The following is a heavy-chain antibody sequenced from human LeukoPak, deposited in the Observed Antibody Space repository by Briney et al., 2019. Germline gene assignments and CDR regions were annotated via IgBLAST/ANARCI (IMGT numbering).Heavy chain of an antibody. Sequence: PAQTLSLTCTVSGVSLSSGSYYWSWIRQPAGKGLEWFGRIYTSGSTNYNPSLKSRVTISVDTSKNQFSLKLSSVTAADTAVYYCARVPYNWNYGYFDYWGQGTLVTVSS. CDR1: GVSLSSGSYY. D-gene: IGHD1-7*01. CDR3: ARVPYNWNYGYFDY. V-gene: IGHV4-61*02. CDR2: IYTSGST. J-gene: IGHJ4*02.